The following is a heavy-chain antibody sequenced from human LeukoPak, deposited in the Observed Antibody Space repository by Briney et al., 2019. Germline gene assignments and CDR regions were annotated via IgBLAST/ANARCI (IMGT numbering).Heavy chain of an antibody. Sequence: PSETLSLTCTVSGGSIRGYYWSWIRQPPGKGLEYIGYIYYSGITNYNPSLKSRVTISVDTSKNQFSLRLSSVTAADTAVYYCARAGTPKYSSGWYKLGTYFDYWGQGTLVTVSS. CDR3: ARAGTPKYSSGWYKLGTYFDY. D-gene: IGHD6-19*01. CDR1: GGSIRGYY. J-gene: IGHJ4*02. V-gene: IGHV4-59*01. CDR2: IYYSGIT.